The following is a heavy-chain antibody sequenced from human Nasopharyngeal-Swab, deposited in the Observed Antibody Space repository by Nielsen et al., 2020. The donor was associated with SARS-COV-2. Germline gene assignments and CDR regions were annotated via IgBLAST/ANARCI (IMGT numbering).Heavy chain of an antibody. CDR2: INPNSGVT. CDR1: GYTFIGYY. V-gene: IGHV1-2*02. J-gene: IGHJ4*02. CDR3: AREFPYFFDY. Sequence: SVKVSCKASGYTFIGYYMHWVRQAPGQGLEWMGWINPNSGVTKYAQKFQGRVTMTTDASISTAYMELSSLKSDDTAVYYCAREFPYFFDYWGQGTLTTVSS.